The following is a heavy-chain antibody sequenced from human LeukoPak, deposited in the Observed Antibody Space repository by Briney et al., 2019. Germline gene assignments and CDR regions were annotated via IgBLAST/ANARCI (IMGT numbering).Heavy chain of an antibody. V-gene: IGHV3-53*01. CDR2: IYTGGNT. CDR3: ARGDDSGYYDYFDY. CDR1: GFTVDSNY. D-gene: IGHD3-22*01. Sequence: GGSLRLSCAASGFTVDSNYLSWVRQAPGKGLEWVSTIYTGGNTYYAASVKGRFTISRDFSKNTVFLHMNSLRAEDTAMYYCARGDDSGYYDYFDYWGQGALVTVSS. J-gene: IGHJ4*02.